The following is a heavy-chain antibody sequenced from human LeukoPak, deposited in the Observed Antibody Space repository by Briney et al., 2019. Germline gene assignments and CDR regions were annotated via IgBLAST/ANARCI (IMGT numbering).Heavy chain of an antibody. J-gene: IGHJ4*02. V-gene: IGHV3-7*01. CDR1: GFTFSNYW. CDR2: IKYDSSDK. CDR3: ARLMTEAGTYSYCFDN. Sequence: GGSLRLSCVASGFTFSNYWMIWVRQAPGKGLEWVTDIKYDSSDKFYVDSVKGRFTISRDNAQSSVYLQMNSLRAGDTAAYYCARLMTEAGTYSYCFDNWGQGTLVTVSS. D-gene: IGHD6-19*01.